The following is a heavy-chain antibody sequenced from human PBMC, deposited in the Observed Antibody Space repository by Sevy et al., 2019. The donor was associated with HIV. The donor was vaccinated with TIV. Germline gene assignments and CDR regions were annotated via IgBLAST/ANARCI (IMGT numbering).Heavy chain of an antibody. V-gene: IGHV1-46*01. CDR3: ARGGGPGTMVRDSIYYYYYGMDV. D-gene: IGHD3-10*01. CDR2: INPSGGST. Sequence: ASVKVSCKASGYTFTSYYMHWVRQAPGQGLEWMGIINPSGGSTSYAQKFQGRVTMTRETSTSTVYMELSSLRSEDTAVYYCARGGGPGTMVRDSIYYYYYGMDVWGQGTTVTVSS. CDR1: GYTFTSYY. J-gene: IGHJ6*02.